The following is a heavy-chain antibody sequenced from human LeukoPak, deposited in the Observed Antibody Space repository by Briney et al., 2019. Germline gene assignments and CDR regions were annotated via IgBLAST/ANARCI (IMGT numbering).Heavy chain of an antibody. CDR1: GYSFTSYW. Sequence: RGESLKISCKGSGYSFTSYWIGWVRQIPGKGLEWMGIIYPGDSYTRYSPFFQGQVTISADKSIRTAYLQWSSLKASDTAMYYCASGDSSGYYSDAFDIWGQGTMVTVSS. D-gene: IGHD3-22*01. V-gene: IGHV5-51*01. CDR3: ASGDSSGYYSDAFDI. CDR2: IYPGDSYT. J-gene: IGHJ3*02.